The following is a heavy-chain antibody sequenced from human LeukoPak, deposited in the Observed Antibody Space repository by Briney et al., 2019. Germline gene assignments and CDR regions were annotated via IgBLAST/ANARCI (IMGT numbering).Heavy chain of an antibody. V-gene: IGHV3-48*03. CDR1: GFPFSIYE. CDR3: ARDLNCFDY. Sequence: PGGSLRLSCAVSGFPFSIYEMNWVRQAPGKGLEWVSNIGSSGTTIYYADSVKGRFSISRDNAKSSLYLQMNSLRVEDTAVYYCARDLNCFDYWGQGTLVTVSS. CDR2: IGSSGTTI. J-gene: IGHJ4*02.